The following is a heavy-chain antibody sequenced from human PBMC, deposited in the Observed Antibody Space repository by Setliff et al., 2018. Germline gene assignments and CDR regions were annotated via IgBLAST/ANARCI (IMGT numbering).Heavy chain of an antibody. CDR3: ARQPMDTIMVTFDY. Sequence: ASVKVSCKASGFSFTDYLMNWMRQAPEQGLEWMGRINLNTGNIFYAQEFQGRVTLTRDTSTSTAYMELSSLRSDDTAVYYCARQPMDTIMVTFDYWGQGILVTVSS. CDR2: INLNTGNI. J-gene: IGHJ4*02. CDR1: GFSFTDYL. D-gene: IGHD5-12*01. V-gene: IGHV1-2*02.